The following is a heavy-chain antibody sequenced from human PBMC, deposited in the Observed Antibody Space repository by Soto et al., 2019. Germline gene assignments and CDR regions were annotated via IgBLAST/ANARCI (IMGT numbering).Heavy chain of an antibody. J-gene: IGHJ4*02. Sequence: SVKVSCKTSGGTFSSYAISWVRQAPGQGLEWMGGIVPIVDTSTYAQKFQGRVTITADESTSTAYMELSSLRSDDTAIYYCARVAPHFGSSWPYWGQGTLVTVSS. CDR3: ARVAPHFGSSWPY. CDR1: GGTFSSYA. V-gene: IGHV1-69*13. CDR2: IVPIVDTS. D-gene: IGHD6-13*01.